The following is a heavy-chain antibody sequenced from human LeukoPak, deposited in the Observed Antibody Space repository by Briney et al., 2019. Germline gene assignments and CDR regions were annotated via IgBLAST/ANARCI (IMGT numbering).Heavy chain of an antibody. CDR1: GFTFSSYA. D-gene: IGHD3-10*01. CDR3: ARGSDVLLWFGESKY. CDR2: ISYDGSNK. Sequence: GRSLRLSCAASGFTFSSYAMHWVRQAPGKGLEWVAVISYDGSNKYYADSVKGRFTISRDNSKNTLYLQMNCLRAEDTAVYYCARGSDVLLWFGESKYWGQGTLVTVS. J-gene: IGHJ4*02. V-gene: IGHV3-30*04.